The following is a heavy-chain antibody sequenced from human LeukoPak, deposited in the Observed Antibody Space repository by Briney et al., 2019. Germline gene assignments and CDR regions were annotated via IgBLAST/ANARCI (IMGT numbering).Heavy chain of an antibody. CDR2: INHGAST. CDR3: ARVSVRDVRYYSYYMDV. V-gene: IGHV4-34*01. J-gene: IGHJ6*03. CDR1: GASISSYY. Sequence: SETLSLTCTVSGASISSYYWTWIRQPPGQGLEWIGEINHGASTNYNPSLESRVTMSVDTSKREVSLQLSSVTAADTAVYYCARVSVRDVRYYSYYMDVWGQGTTVTVSS.